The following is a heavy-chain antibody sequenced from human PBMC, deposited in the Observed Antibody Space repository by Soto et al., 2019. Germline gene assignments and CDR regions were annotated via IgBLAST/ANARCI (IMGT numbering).Heavy chain of an antibody. CDR3: AKPPYSSSSYYYYGMDV. J-gene: IGHJ6*02. D-gene: IGHD6-6*01. CDR1: GFTFSSYA. V-gene: IGHV3-23*01. CDR2: ISGSGGTT. Sequence: EVQLLESGGGLVQPGGSLRLSCAASGFTFSSYAMTCVRQAPGKGLEWVSAISGSGGTTYHADSVKGRFTISRDNSKNTLYLQMNSLRAEDAAVYYCAKPPYSSSSYYYYGMDVWGQGTTVTVSS.